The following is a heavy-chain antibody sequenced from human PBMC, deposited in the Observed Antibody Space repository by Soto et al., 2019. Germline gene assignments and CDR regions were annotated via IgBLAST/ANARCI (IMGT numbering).Heavy chain of an antibody. J-gene: IGHJ4*02. CDR3: AKNLPRTGRFDY. Sequence: PSETLSLTCTVSGGSISSYYWSWIRQPADKGLEWIGRIYTTGSTNYNPSLKSRVTMSIDTSKSQFSLKLSSVTAADTAVYYCAKNLPRTGRFDYWGQGTVVTVSS. CDR2: IYTTGST. CDR1: GGSISSYY. V-gene: IGHV4-4*07.